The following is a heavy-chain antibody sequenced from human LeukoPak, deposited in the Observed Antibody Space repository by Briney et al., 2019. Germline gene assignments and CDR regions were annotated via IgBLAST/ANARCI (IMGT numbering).Heavy chain of an antibody. Sequence: ASVKVSCKASGYTFTSYDINWVRQATGQGLEWMGWMNPNRGNTGYAQKFQGRVTMTRNTSISTAYMELSSLRSEDTAVYYCARGLAAAGPTAYYYYYYMDVWGKGTTVTISS. CDR3: ARGLAAAGPTAYYYYYYMDV. J-gene: IGHJ6*03. CDR2: MNPNRGNT. CDR1: GYTFTSYD. V-gene: IGHV1-8*01. D-gene: IGHD6-13*01.